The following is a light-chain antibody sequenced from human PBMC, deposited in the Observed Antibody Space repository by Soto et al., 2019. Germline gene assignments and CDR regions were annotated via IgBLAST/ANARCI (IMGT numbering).Light chain of an antibody. Sequence: EMVMTQSPATLSVSPGERATLSCRASQYVSSNLAWYRQKPGQAPRLLIYGASTRASGVPARFSGRGSGTEFSLTISSLQSEDFAVYYCQHYNNWPLTFGQGTRLEIK. J-gene: IGKJ5*01. V-gene: IGKV3-15*01. CDR2: GAS. CDR1: QYVSSN. CDR3: QHYNNWPLT.